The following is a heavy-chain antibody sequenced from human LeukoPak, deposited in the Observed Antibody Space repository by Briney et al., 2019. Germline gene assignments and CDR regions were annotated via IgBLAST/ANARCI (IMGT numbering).Heavy chain of an antibody. J-gene: IGHJ6*02. V-gene: IGHV4-59*01. CDR2: IYYSGST. CDR1: SGSISNYY. CDR3: ARDRLTGRYGMDV. Sequence: SETLSLTCIVSSGSISNYYWSWIRQPPGKGLEWIGCIYYSGSTNYNPSLKSRVTISVDTSKNQFSLKLNSVTAADTAVYYCARDRLTGRYGMDVWGQGTTVTVSS. D-gene: IGHD3-9*01.